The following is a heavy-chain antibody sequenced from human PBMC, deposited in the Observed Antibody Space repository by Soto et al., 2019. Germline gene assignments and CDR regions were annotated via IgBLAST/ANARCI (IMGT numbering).Heavy chain of an antibody. CDR3: ARHRSREKYYDSLTGYDYYYYYAMDV. J-gene: IGHJ6*02. D-gene: IGHD3-9*01. CDR1: GYSFITYW. Sequence: GESLKISCKGSGYSFITYWIIWVRQMPGKGLEWMGRIDPSDSYTNYSPSFQGHVTISADKSISTAYLQWSSPKASDTAMYYCARHRSREKYYDSLTGYDYYYYYAMDVWGQGTTVTVSS. V-gene: IGHV5-10-1*01. CDR2: IDPSDSYT.